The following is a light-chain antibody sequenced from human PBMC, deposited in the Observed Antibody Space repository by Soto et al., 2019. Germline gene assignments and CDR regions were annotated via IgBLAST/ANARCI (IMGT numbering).Light chain of an antibody. CDR2: AAS. J-gene: IGKJ4*01. CDR1: QGIGSY. CDR3: QQLNNYPLT. V-gene: IGKV1-9*01. Sequence: DIQLTQSPSFLSASLGDRVTITCRASQGIGSYLAWYQQKPGKAPRLLIYAASTLQSGVPSRFSGSGSDTEFTLTISSLQPEDFATYYCQQLNNYPLTFGGRTKVEIK.